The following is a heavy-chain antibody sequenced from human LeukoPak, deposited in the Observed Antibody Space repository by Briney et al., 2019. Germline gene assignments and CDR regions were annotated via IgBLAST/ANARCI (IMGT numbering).Heavy chain of an antibody. V-gene: IGHV3-23*01. CDR2: ISGSGGSG. D-gene: IGHD3-22*01. Sequence: GGSLRLSCAASGFTFRSYGMSWVRQAPGKGLEWVSTISGSGGSGDHADSVKGRFTISRDNSKNTLYLQMSSLRAEDTAVYYCAKSDDSSGYWGSHFDYWGQGTLVTVSS. J-gene: IGHJ4*02. CDR1: GFTFRSYG. CDR3: AKSDDSSGYWGSHFDY.